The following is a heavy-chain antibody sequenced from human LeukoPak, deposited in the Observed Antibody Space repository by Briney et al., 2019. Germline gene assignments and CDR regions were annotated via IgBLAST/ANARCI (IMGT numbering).Heavy chain of an antibody. CDR3: ARDPLVVVAATYYYYYGMDV. J-gene: IGHJ6*02. CDR1: GYTFTSYG. CDR2: ISAYNGNT. D-gene: IGHD2-15*01. Sequence: AASVKVSCKASGYTFTSYGISWVRQAPGQGLEWMGWISAYNGNTNYAQKLQGRVTMATDTSTSTAYMELRSLRSDDTAVYYSARDPLVVVAATYYYYYGMDVWGQGTTVTVSS. V-gene: IGHV1-18*01.